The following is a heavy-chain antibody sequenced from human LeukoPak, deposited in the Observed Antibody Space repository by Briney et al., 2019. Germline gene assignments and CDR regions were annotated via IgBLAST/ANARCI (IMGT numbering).Heavy chain of an antibody. CDR2: FDPEDGET. D-gene: IGHD3-3*01. CDR1: GYTLTELS. J-gene: IGHJ6*02. CDR3: ATPLPRITICGVANYYYYGMDV. V-gene: IGHV1-24*01. Sequence: VSVKVSCKVSGYTLTELSMHWVRQAPGKGLEWMGGFDPEDGETIYAQKFQGRVTMTEDTSTDTAYMELSSLRSEDTAVYYCATPLPRITICGVANYYYYGMDVWGQGTTVTVSS.